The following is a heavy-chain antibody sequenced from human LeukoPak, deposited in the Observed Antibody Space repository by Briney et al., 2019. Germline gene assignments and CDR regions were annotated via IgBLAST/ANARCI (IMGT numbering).Heavy chain of an antibody. CDR1: GPSIRSYH. CDR2: SKYSENT. D-gene: IGHD4-17*01. V-gene: IGHV4-59*08. Sequence: SETRSLACTVAGPSIRSYHWSWIRQPPGEVLEWILYSKYSENTNYSLSVKSRVTTSVDTSNNQFFLGQAYVTAPDPAVYYCARHYDDFEFGMDVWGEGTAV. CDR3: ARHYDDFEFGMDV. J-gene: IGHJ6*02.